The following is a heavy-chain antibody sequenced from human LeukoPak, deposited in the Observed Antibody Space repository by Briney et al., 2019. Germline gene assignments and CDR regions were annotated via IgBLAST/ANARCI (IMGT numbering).Heavy chain of an antibody. D-gene: IGHD1-26*01. V-gene: IGHV3-74*01. CDR3: TRSPSLGGSYWGFDY. CDR2: LSPDGSSS. Sequence: PGGSLRLSCAASGFTFSSYSMNWVRHAPGKGLVWVSRLSPDGSSSVYADSVKGRFTVSRDNAKNTLYLQMNSLRADDTAVYYCTRSPSLGGSYWGFDYWGQGTLVTVSS. J-gene: IGHJ4*02. CDR1: GFTFSSYS.